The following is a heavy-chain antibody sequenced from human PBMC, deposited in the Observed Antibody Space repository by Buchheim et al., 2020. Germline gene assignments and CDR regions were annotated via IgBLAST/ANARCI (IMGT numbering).Heavy chain of an antibody. Sequence: EVQLVQSGAEVKKPGESLKISCKGSGYSFTSYWIGWVRQMPGKGLEWMGIIYPGDSDTRYSPSFQGQVTIPADKSISPAYLQWSSLKASDTAMYYCARSMGNRWLQSSPKHELDYWGQGTL. V-gene: IGHV5-51*01. CDR2: IYPGDSDT. CDR1: GYSFTSYW. CDR3: ARSMGNRWLQSSPKHELDY. J-gene: IGHJ4*02. D-gene: IGHD5-24*01.